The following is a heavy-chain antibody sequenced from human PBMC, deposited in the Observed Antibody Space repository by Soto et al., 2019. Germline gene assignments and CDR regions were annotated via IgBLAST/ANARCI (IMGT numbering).Heavy chain of an antibody. D-gene: IGHD3-22*01. V-gene: IGHV3-30*18. CDR3: AKGGDDSSGYYFLTLGS. Sequence: QVQLVESGGGVVQPGKSLRLSCAASGFTFSSFGMHWVRQAPGKGLEWVAVITYDGNKRYYADSLKGRFTISRENSKNTLYLQMTSLRAEDKAVYYCAKGGDDSSGYYFLTLGSWGQGTLVTVSS. CDR1: GFTFSSFG. J-gene: IGHJ4*02. CDR2: ITYDGNKR.